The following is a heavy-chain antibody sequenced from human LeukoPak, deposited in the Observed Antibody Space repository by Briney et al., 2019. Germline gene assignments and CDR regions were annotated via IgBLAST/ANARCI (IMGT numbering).Heavy chain of an antibody. J-gene: IGHJ6*02. CDR3: ARGRTYYYDTSGYYPSIYYGMDV. CDR2: INHGEST. V-gene: IGHV4-34*01. CDR1: GGSFSGYY. D-gene: IGHD3-22*01. Sequence: PSETLSLTCAVSGGSFSGYYWYWVRQPPGKGLEWIGEINHGESTNYNPSLKSRATLSVDTSKNQFSLKLTSVTVADTAVYYCARGRTYYYDTSGYYPSIYYGMDVWGQGTTVIVSS.